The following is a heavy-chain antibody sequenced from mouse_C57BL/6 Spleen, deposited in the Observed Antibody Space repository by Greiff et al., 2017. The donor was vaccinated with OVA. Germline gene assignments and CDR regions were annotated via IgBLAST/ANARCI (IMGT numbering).Heavy chain of an antibody. D-gene: IGHD2-5*01. J-gene: IGHJ4*01. CDR1: GYTFTSYW. V-gene: IGHV1-55*01. CDR2: IYPGSGSN. CDR3: ARPLYYSNYVGYAMDY. Sequence: VQLQQPGAELVKPGASVKMSCKASGYTFTSYWITWVKQRPGQGLEWIGDIYPGSGSNNYNEKFKSKATLTVDTSSSTAYMQLSSLTSEDSAVYYCARPLYYSNYVGYAMDYWGQGTSVTVSS.